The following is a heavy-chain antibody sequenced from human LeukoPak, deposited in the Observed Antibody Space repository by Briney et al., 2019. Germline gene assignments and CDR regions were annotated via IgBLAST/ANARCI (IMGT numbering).Heavy chain of an antibody. CDR1: GFTFTKAW. CDR2: IKSRIDGGTT. CDR3: VTEGVATPPYYYYGMDV. D-gene: IGHD2-15*01. Sequence: PGGSLRLSCAASGFTFTKAWMSWVRQAPGKGLEWVGRIKSRIDGGTTDYATPVNGRFTISRDDSQNTLYLEMNTLKTEDTAVYYCVTEGVATPPYYYYGMDVWGQGTTVTVSS. V-gene: IGHV3-15*01. J-gene: IGHJ6*02.